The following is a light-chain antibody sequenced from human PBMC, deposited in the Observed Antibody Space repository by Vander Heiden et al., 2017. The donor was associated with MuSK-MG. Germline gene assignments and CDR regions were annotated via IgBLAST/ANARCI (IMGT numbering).Light chain of an antibody. CDR3: SSDTTTTRRV. V-gene: IGLV2-14*01. Sequence: QSLLHQPASVSGSPRQPVTLSSPGTSSDIGAHLFVSWHHQPPSIATPLIRYDVTYRSSGVYNRFSGSKSDDTASLTISGLQAEDEADYYCSSDTTTTRRVFGGGTKLTVL. CDR2: DVT. CDR1: SSDIGAHLF. J-gene: IGLJ3*02.